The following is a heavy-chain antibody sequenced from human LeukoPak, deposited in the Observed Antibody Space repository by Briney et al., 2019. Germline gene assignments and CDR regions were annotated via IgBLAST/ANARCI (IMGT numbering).Heavy chain of an antibody. V-gene: IGHV4-34*01. D-gene: IGHD6-13*01. CDR1: GGSFSGYY. CDR3: ARISLRVAGDY. J-gene: IGHJ4*02. CDR2: INHSGST. Sequence: SETLSLTCAVYGGSFSGYYWSWIRQPPGKGLEWIGEINHSGSTNYNPSLKSRVTISVDTSKNQFSLKLSSVTAAGTAVYYCARISLRVAGDYWGQGTLVTVSS.